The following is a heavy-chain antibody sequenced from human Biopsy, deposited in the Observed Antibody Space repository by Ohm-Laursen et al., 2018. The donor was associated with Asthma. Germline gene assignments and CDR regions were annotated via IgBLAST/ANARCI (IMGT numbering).Heavy chain of an antibody. D-gene: IGHD4-23*01. Sequence: SLRLSCAASGFSFSNFAIHWVRQAPGKGLEWVGVISKDASTQDYADSVKGRFTVSRDNSKNTLFLQMNSLRAEDTAVYYCARAYGGSFFSGSFDIWGQGTMVTVSS. V-gene: IGHV3-30*07. CDR3: ARAYGGSFFSGSFDI. J-gene: IGHJ3*02. CDR1: GFSFSNFA. CDR2: ISKDASTQ.